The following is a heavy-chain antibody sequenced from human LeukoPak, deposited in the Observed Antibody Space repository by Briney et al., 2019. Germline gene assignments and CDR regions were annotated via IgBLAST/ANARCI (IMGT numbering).Heavy chain of an antibody. D-gene: IGHD3-22*01. CDR3: ATGYDSSGYYSFDY. V-gene: IGHV3-33*01. CDR1: GFTFSSYG. CDR2: IWSDGSIQ. J-gene: IGHJ4*02. Sequence: GGSLRLSCAASGFTFSSYGMHWVRQAPDKGLEWVAVIWSDGSIQYYADSVKGRFTISRDNSMNTLYLQMNSLRAEDTAVYYCATGYDSSGYYSFDYWGQGTLVTVSS.